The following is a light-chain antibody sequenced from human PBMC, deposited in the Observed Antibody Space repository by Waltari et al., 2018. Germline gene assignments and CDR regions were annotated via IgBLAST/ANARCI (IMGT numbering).Light chain of an antibody. CDR3: CSYVGSNIYWV. Sequence: QSALIQPSPVSGPSGQPFPISCTGTTIDTGVYNYVSRYQHYPDKAPKRTIYNINKRPSGVPDRFSGSKSGNTASLTISGLQAEDEADYYCCSYVGSNIYWVFGGGTKLTVL. CDR2: NIN. CDR1: TIDTGVYNY. V-gene: IGLV2-11*01. J-gene: IGLJ3*02.